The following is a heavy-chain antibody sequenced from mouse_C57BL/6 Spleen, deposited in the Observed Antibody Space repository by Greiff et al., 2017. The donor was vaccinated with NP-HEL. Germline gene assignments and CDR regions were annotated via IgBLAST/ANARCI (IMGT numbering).Heavy chain of an antibody. Sequence: QVQLQQPGAELVMPGASVKLSCKASGYTFTSYWMHWVKQRPGQGLEWIGEIDPSDSYTNYNQKFKGKSTLTVDKSSSTAYMQLSSLTSEDSAVYYCARLGDGYYSWFAYWGQGTLVTVSA. CDR3: ARLGDGYYSWFAY. J-gene: IGHJ3*01. D-gene: IGHD2-3*01. CDR1: GYTFTSYW. CDR2: IDPSDSYT. V-gene: IGHV1-69*01.